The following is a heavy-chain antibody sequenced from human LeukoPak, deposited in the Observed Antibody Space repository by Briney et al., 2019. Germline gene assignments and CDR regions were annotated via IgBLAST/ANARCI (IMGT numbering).Heavy chain of an antibody. CDR1: GFTVSTNY. CDR2: IYSGDTT. J-gene: IGHJ4*02. CDR3: ASILRSSSGYYFDY. V-gene: IGHV3-66*01. D-gene: IGHD3-10*01. Sequence: GGSLRLSCAASGFTVSTNYMSWVRQAPGKGLEWVSVIYSGDTTFDADSVRGKFTISRDNSKTTLYLQMNSLRAEDTAVYYCASILRSSSGYYFDYWGQGTLVTASS.